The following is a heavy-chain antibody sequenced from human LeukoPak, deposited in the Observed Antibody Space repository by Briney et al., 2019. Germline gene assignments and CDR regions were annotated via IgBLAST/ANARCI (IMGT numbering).Heavy chain of an antibody. CDR3: ARALRWFDP. CDR2: INHSGST. Sequence: GSLRLSCAASGFSFDTYYMGWVRQAPGKGLEWIGEINHSGSTNYNPSLKSRVTISVDTSKNQFSLKLSSVTAADTAVYYCARALRWFDPWGQGTLVTVSS. V-gene: IGHV4-34*01. CDR1: GFSFDTYY. J-gene: IGHJ5*02.